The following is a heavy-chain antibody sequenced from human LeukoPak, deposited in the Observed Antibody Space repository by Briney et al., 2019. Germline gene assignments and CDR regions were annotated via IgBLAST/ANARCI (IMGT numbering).Heavy chain of an antibody. CDR1: GGSFSGDF. D-gene: IGHD4-23*01. CDR3: ARVGVDYSGNIIKYFFDY. J-gene: IGHJ4*02. Sequence: SETLSLTCAVYGGSFSGDFWSWIRQSPGKGLEWIGEINHGGSTTYNPSLQSRVTMSVDTSKNQFSLKLSPVTAADTAVYYCARVGVDYSGNIIKYFFDYWGQGTLVTVS. V-gene: IGHV4-34*01. CDR2: INHGGST.